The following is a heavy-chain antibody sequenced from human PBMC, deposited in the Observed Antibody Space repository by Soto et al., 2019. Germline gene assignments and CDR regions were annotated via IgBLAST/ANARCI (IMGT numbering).Heavy chain of an antibody. CDR1: GYTFTNYG. V-gene: IGHV1-18*01. D-gene: IGHD3-3*01. CDR3: ARGGVGPGISGGWFDP. CDR2: ISPYNGNT. J-gene: IGHJ5*02. Sequence: ASVKVSCKASGYTFTNYGISWVRQAPGQGLEWMGWISPYNGNTNYAQKLQGRVTMTTDTSTTTAYMELRSLRSDDTAVYYCARGGVGPGISGGWFDPWGQGTLVTVSS.